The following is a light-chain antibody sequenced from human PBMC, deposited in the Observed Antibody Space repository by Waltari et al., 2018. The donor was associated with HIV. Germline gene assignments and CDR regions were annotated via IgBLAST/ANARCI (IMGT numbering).Light chain of an antibody. V-gene: IGLV1-47*01. J-gene: IGLJ2*01. CDR3: AAWDDTLTVV. CDR2: RNN. CDR1: RSNIVTNY. Sequence: QSVLTQPPSASGTPGQGATSSCSRTRSNIVTNYFYWYQQFPGTAPKLLIYRNNKRPSGVPDRFSGSKSGTSASLDISGLRSDDEAEYYCAAWDDTLTVVFGGGTKLTVL.